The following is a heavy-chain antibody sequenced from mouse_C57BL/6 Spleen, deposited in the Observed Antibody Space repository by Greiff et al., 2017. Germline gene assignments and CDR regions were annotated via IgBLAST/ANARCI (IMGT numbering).Heavy chain of an antibody. Sequence: QVQLQQPGAELVMPGASVKLSCKASGYTFTSYWMHWVKQRPGQGLEWLGEIDPSDSYTNYNQKFKGKSTLTVDKSSSTAYMQSSSLTSEDSAVYYWARKVFGYPFDYWGQGTTLTVSS. CDR2: IDPSDSYT. CDR3: ARKVFGYPFDY. V-gene: IGHV1-69*01. CDR1: GYTFTSYW. D-gene: IGHD1-2*01. J-gene: IGHJ2*01.